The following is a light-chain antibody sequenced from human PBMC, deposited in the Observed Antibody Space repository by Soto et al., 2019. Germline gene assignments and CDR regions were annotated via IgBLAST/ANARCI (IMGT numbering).Light chain of an antibody. CDR2: DVS. Sequence: QSALTQPASVSGSPGQSITISCTGTSSDVGGYDSVSWYQQHPCKAPKLMIYDVSNRPSGVSNRFSGSKSGHTASLTISGLHAEVEADYYCTTYTSSTNRLVFGGGTKLTVL. V-gene: IGLV2-14*03. J-gene: IGLJ2*01. CDR3: TTYTSSTNRLV. CDR1: SSDVGGYDS.